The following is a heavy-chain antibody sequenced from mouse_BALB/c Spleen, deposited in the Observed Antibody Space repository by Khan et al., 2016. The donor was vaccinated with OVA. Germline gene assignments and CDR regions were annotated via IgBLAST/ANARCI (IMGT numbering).Heavy chain of an antibody. CDR1: GYIFTSNT. V-gene: IGHV1-4*01. CDR2: INPNSGYT. CDR3: ARRTSVYTMDY. J-gene: IGHJ4*01. D-gene: IGHD1-1*01. Sequence: QVRLQQSGAELARPGASVKMSCKASGYIFTSNTMHWVKQRPGQGLEWIGYINPNSGYTNYNQNFKDKATLTADKSSSTAYMQLSSLTSEYSAVYYCARRTSVYTMDYWGQGTSVTVSS.